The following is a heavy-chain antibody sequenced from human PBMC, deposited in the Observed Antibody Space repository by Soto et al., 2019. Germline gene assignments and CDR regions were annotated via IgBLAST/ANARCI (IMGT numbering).Heavy chain of an antibody. D-gene: IGHD1-1*01. CDR2: TYYKSKWYY. V-gene: IGHV6-1*01. CDR3: ARGSWDDVSGHYYMDV. J-gene: IGHJ6*03. Sequence: SRTLSLTCDISGDSVSSNSAGWDWIGQTPSRGLEWLGRTYYKSKWYYTYAASVKSRITVSPDTSKNQFSLQLTSVTPEDTAVYYCARGSWDDVSGHYYMDVWDKGTTVTVSS. CDR1: GDSVSSNSAG.